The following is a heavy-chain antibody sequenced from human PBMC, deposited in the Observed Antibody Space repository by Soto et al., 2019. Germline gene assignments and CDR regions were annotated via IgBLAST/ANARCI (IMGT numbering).Heavy chain of an antibody. J-gene: IGHJ2*01. CDR1: GFTFRNYG. CDR2: IWYDGSNT. CDR3: TRDVSSRYFDL. V-gene: IGHV3-33*01. Sequence: QVQLVESGVGVVQPGRSLRLSCAASGFTFRNYGMHWVRQAPGKGLEWVAVIWYDGSNTYYADSVKGRFTISRDNSKNTLHLQMNGLRAEDTAVYYCTRDVSSRYFDLWGRGSLVTVSS.